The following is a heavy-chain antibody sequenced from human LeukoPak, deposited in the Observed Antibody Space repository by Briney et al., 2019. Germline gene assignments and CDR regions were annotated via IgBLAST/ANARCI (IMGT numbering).Heavy chain of an antibody. J-gene: IGHJ4*02. Sequence: SETLSLTCTVSGGSISSSRYYWGWVRQRPGKGLEWFGSFGSSYYSWRNYYNPSFASPGNNSVDASKNQISLKLSSVTAADTAVYYCATHTIADSSAKHFDYWGQGTLVTVSS. CDR1: GGSISSSRYY. D-gene: IGHD6-19*01. CDR2: FGSSYYSWRN. V-gene: IGHV4-39*01. CDR3: ATHTIADSSAKHFDY.